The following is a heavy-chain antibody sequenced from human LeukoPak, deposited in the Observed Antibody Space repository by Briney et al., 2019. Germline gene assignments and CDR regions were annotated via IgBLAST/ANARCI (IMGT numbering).Heavy chain of an antibody. J-gene: IGHJ5*02. CDR2: IYYSGST. CDR3: ATRPDIAATGPGWFDP. CDR1: GGSISSSSYY. V-gene: IGHV4-39*01. Sequence: PSETLSLTCTVSGGSISSSSYYWGWIRQPPGKGLEWIGSIYYSGSTYYNPSLKSRVTISVDTSKNQFSLKVTSVTAADTAVYYCATRPDIAATGPGWFDPWGQGTLVTVSS. D-gene: IGHD6-13*01.